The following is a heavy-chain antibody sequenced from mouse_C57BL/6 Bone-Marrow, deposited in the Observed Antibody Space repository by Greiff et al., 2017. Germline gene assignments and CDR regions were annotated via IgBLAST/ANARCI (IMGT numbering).Heavy chain of an antibody. J-gene: IGHJ2*01. Sequence: EVKLMASEGGLVQPGSSMKLSCTASGFTFSDYYMAWVRQVPEKGLEWVANINYDGSSTYYLDSLKSRFIISRDNAKNILYLQMSSLKSEDTATYYCARDLGGYFDYWGQGTTLTVSS. V-gene: IGHV5-16*01. CDR1: GFTFSDYY. CDR2: INYDGSST. CDR3: ARDLGGYFDY. D-gene: IGHD4-1*01.